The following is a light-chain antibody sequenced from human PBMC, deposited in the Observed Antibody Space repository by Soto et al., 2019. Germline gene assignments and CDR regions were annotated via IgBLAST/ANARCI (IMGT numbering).Light chain of an antibody. CDR3: QQYSNWPWT. V-gene: IGKV3-11*01. CDR2: DAS. CDR1: QSVSSY. J-gene: IGKJ1*01. Sequence: EIVLTQSPATLSLSPGERATLSCRASQSVSSYLAWYQQKPGQAPRLLIYDASTRATGIPARFSGSGSGTDFTLTISSLQPEDFAVYYCQQYSNWPWTFGPGTKVEIK.